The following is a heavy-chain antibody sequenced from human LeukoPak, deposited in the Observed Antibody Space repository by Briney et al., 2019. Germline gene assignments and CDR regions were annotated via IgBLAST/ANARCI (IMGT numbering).Heavy chain of an antibody. D-gene: IGHD1-26*01. Sequence: GGSLRLSCAASGFTFSSYAMNWVRQAPGKGLEWVAVISSDGSNKYYADSVKGRFTISRDNSKNTLYLQMNSLRAEDTAVYYCAKVFTGRWELFDYYMDVWGKGTTVTISS. CDR1: GFTFSSYA. V-gene: IGHV3-30*04. CDR2: ISSDGSNK. CDR3: AKVFTGRWELFDYYMDV. J-gene: IGHJ6*03.